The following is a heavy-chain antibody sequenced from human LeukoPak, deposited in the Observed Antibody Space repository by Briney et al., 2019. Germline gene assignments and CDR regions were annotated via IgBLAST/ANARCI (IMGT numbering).Heavy chain of an antibody. J-gene: IGHJ5*02. V-gene: IGHV1-2*02. CDR2: INPNSGGT. Sequence: ASVKVSCKASGYTFTGYYMHRVRQAPGQGLEWMGWINPNSGGTNYAQKFQGRVTMTRDTSISTAHMELSRLRSDDTAVYYCARSGGDSSSSGGNWFDPWGQGTLVTVSS. CDR1: GYTFTGYY. D-gene: IGHD6-6*01. CDR3: ARSGGDSSSSGGNWFDP.